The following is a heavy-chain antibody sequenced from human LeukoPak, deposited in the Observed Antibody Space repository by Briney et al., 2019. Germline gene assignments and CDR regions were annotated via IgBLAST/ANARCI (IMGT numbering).Heavy chain of an antibody. D-gene: IGHD5-24*01. CDR1: GGSISSYY. CDR2: IYYSGST. Sequence: SETLSLTCTVSGGSISSYYWSWIRQPPGKGLEWIGYIYYSGSTNYNPSLKSRVTISVDTSKNQFSLKLSSVTAADTAVYYCAGEDPVLEVAFDIWGQGTMVTVSS. CDR3: AGEDPVLEVAFDI. J-gene: IGHJ3*02. V-gene: IGHV4-59*01.